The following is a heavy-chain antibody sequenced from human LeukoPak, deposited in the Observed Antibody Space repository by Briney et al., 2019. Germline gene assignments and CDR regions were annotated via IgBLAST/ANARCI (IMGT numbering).Heavy chain of an antibody. D-gene: IGHD1-26*01. J-gene: IGHJ4*02. CDR3: ARAPPTYTRSYYYFDY. Sequence: GGSLRLSCAASGFTFSSYTMSWVRQAPGKGLEWVSSITSSSSHIFYADSLQGRFTISRDNTRNSLYLQMNSLRAEDTAVYYCARAPPTYTRSYYYFDYWGQGTLVTVSS. CDR1: GFTFSSYT. V-gene: IGHV3-21*01. CDR2: ITSSSSHI.